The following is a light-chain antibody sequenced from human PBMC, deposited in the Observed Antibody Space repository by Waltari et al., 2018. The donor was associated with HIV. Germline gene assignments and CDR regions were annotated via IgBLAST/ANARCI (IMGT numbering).Light chain of an antibody. V-gene: IGKV3-20*01. Sequence: EVVLTQSPGTLSLSPGERATLSCRATETVSNSFLAWYQQKPGQAPRLLIYGASSRATGIPDRFSGSGSGTDFTLTISRLEPEDLAVYYCQQYGSSPLGLPYTFGQGTKLEI. CDR1: ETVSNSF. J-gene: IGKJ2*01. CDR2: GAS. CDR3: QQYGSSPLGLPYT.